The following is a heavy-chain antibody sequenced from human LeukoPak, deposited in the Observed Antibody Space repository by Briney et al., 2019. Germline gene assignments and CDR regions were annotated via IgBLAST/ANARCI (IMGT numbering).Heavy chain of an antibody. J-gene: IGHJ4*02. D-gene: IGHD3-3*01. CDR1: GFTFSSYG. CDR3: ARDYYDFRSGYGPLKFDY. V-gene: IGHV3-33*01. CDR2: IWYDGSNK. Sequence: GGSLRLSCAASGFTFSSYGMHWVRQAPGKGLEWVAVIWYDGSNKYYADSVKGRFTISRDNSKNTLYLQMNSLRAEDTAVYYCARDYYDFRSGYGPLKFDYWGQGTLVTVSS.